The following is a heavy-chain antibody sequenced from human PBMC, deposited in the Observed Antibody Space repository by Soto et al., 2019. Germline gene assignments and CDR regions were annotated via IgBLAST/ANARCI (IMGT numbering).Heavy chain of an antibody. V-gene: IGHV4-39*01. CDR1: GGSISSSSYY. CDR3: ARHEMYDILTGQTQLVPNWFDP. J-gene: IGHJ5*02. CDR2: IYYSGST. Sequence: SETLSLTCTVSGGSISSSSYYWGWIRQPPGKGLEWIGSIYYSGSTYYNPSLKSRVTISVDTSKNQFSLKLSSVTAADTAVYYCARHEMYDILTGQTQLVPNWFDPWGQGTLVTVSS. D-gene: IGHD3-9*01.